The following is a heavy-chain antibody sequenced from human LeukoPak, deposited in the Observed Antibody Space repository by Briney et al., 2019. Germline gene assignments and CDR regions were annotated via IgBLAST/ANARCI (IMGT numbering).Heavy chain of an antibody. CDR2: IYHSGST. CDR1: GGSISSNNW. V-gene: IGHV4-4*02. J-gene: IGHJ4*02. CDR3: AGEVITVAADY. D-gene: IGHD6-19*01. Sequence: SGTLSLTCAVSGGSISSNNWWSWVRQPPGKGLEWIGEIYHSGSTNYNPSLKSRVTISIDKSKNQFSLKLNSVTAADTAVYYCAGEVITVAADYWGQGTLVTVSS.